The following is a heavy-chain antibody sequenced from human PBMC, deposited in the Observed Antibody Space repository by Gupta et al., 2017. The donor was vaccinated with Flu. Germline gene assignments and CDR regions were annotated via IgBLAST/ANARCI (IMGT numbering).Heavy chain of an antibody. J-gene: IGHJ5*02. CDR3: ARGGCSGGSCYNPSRNGCEP. Sequence: GYYMHWVRQAPGQGLEWMGWINTNSGGKNYAHKWQGRVTMTRDTSISTAYMELRRLRSDDKAVYYCARGGCSGGSCYNPSRNGCEPWGQGTLGTASS. D-gene: IGHD2-15*01. V-gene: IGHV1-2*02. CDR1: GYY. CDR2: INTNSGGK.